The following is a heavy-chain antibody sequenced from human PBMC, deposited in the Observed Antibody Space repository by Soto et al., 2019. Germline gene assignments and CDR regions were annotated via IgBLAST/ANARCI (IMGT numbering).Heavy chain of an antibody. CDR1: GFSFSTYG. V-gene: IGHV3-30*03. CDR3: ARDYYKYYDSSGYYRSPAY. J-gene: IGHJ4*02. D-gene: IGHD3-22*01. CDR2: ISYDGSDK. Sequence: GGSLRLSCAASGFSFSTYGMHWARQAPGKGLEWVALISYDGSDKDYADSVKGRFTISRDNSRNTLFLQMNSLRAEDTAVYYCARDYYKYYDSSGYYRSPAYWGQGTLVTVSS.